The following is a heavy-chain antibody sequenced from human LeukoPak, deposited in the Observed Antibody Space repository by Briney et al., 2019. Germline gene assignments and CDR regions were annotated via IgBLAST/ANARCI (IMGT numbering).Heavy chain of an antibody. J-gene: IGHJ5*02. V-gene: IGHV3-23*01. CDR1: GFTLSIFT. D-gene: IGHD3-16*01. Sequence: GGSLTLSCVVSGFTLSIFTIAWVRQAPGKGREWFSAIGGRGGNTYYADSVKGRFTITRDNSKNTLYMQMDSLRAEDTAVYYCAKEGGAWGQGTLVTVSS. CDR3: AKEGGA. CDR2: IGGRGGNT.